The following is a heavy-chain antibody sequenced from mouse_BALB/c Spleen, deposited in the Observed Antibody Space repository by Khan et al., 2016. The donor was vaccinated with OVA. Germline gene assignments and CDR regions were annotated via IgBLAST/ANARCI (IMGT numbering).Heavy chain of an antibody. D-gene: IGHD1-2*01. CDR3: ARRKFSTTAEEDPWFAY. J-gene: IGHJ3*01. CDR2: IHPSDSET. Sequence: QVQLQQPGAELVRPGASVKLSCKASGYSFTNYWMHWVKQRPGQGLEWIGMIHPSDSETRLNQKFKDKATLTVDKSSSTAHMQLSSPTSEDSAVYYCARRKFSTTAEEDPWFAYWGPGTLVTVSA. CDR1: GYSFTNYW. V-gene: IGHV1-74*01.